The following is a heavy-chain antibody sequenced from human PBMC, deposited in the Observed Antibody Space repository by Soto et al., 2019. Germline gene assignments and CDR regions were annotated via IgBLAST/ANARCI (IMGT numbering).Heavy chain of an antibody. D-gene: IGHD3-22*01. Sequence: QLQLQESGSGLVKPSQTLSLTCAVSGGSISSGCYSWSWIRQPKGQGLVGIRYIYHSGSTYYNPSLTSRVTISLDRSKYQFYRKLSSGSAADTAVYYCACSGDYHTSGLDVWGQGTTVTVSS. CDR3: ACSGDYHTSGLDV. CDR1: GGSISSGCYS. CDR2: IYHSGST. V-gene: IGHV4-30-2*01. J-gene: IGHJ6*02.